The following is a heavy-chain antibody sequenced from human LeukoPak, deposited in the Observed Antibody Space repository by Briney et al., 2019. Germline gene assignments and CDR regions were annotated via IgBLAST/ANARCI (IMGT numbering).Heavy chain of an antibody. CDR2: ISGSGDST. V-gene: IGHV3-23*01. J-gene: IGHJ4*02. Sequence: GGSLRLSCAASGFTFTSYVMSWVRQAPGKGLEWVSGISGSGDSTYYADSVKGRFTISRDNSKNTLYLQMNSLRAEDTAVYYCAKGLKGCSGSSCYYFFDFWGQGALITVSS. CDR1: GFTFTSYV. D-gene: IGHD2-15*01. CDR3: AKGLKGCSGSSCYYFFDF.